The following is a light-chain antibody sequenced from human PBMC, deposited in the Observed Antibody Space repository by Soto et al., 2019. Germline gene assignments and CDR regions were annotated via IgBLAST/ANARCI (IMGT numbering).Light chain of an antibody. CDR2: DVS. Sequence: QSVLTQPASVSGPPGQSINISCTGTSSDVGGYNYVSWYQHHPGKAPKLIIYDVSNRPSGVSNPFSGSKSGNTASLTISGLQPEDEADYYCSSYTTSNTRQIVFGTGTKVT. V-gene: IGLV2-14*03. CDR3: SSYTTSNTRQIV. CDR1: SSDVGGYNY. J-gene: IGLJ1*01.